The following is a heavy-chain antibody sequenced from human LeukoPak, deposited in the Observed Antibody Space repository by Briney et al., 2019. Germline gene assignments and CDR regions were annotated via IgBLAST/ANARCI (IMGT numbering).Heavy chain of an antibody. CDR1: EFTFSDYY. Sequence: GGSLRLSCAASEFTFSDYYMSWIRQAPGKGLEWVSYISSSGSTIYYADSVKGRFTISRDNAKNSLYLQMNSLRAEDTAVYYCARDYYDSSGYFDYWGQGTLVTVSS. CDR2: ISSSGSTI. J-gene: IGHJ4*02. CDR3: ARDYYDSSGYFDY. V-gene: IGHV3-11*01. D-gene: IGHD3-22*01.